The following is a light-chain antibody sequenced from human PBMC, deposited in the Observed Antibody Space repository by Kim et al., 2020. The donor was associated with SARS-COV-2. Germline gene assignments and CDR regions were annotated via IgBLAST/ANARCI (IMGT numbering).Light chain of an antibody. CDR2: LAS. CDR1: QSINCW. Sequence: SPLSDSVGNRFTTTCRTSQSINCWLAWYQQKPGKAPTLLIYLASTLERGVPPRFSGSGSGTEFTLTISSLQPDDFATYCCQCARAFGQGTKVDIK. V-gene: IGKV1-5*03. CDR3: QCARA. J-gene: IGKJ1*01.